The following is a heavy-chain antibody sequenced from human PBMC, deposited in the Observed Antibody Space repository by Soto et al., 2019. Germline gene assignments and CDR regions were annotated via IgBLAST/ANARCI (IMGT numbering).Heavy chain of an antibody. V-gene: IGHV3-21*01. CDR2: ISSSGAYI. CDR1: GFTFTNFA. D-gene: IGHD2-15*01. Sequence: QLVESGGGLVKPGGSLRLSCAASGFTFTNFAMNWVRQAPGKGLEWVASISSSGAYIYYADSVKGRFTISRDNAKNSLFLQLNSVRPEDTAVYFCARRYCSGGSVSILRFDPWGQGTLVTVYS. CDR3: ARRYCSGGSVSILRFDP. J-gene: IGHJ5*02.